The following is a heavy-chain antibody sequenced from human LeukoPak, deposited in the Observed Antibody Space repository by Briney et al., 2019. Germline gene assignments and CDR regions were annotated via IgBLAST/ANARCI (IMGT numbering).Heavy chain of an antibody. D-gene: IGHD4-17*01. V-gene: IGHV3-48*01. CDR3: ARDYSTVTTFFDY. Sequence: GGSLRLSCAASGFTFRSYNMNWVHQAPGKGLEWVSYITGGSTTIYYADSVKGRFTISRDNAKNSLYLQMNSLRAEDTAVCYCARDYSTVTTFFDYWGQGTLVTVSS. CDR2: ITGGSTTI. J-gene: IGHJ4*02. CDR1: GFTFRSYN.